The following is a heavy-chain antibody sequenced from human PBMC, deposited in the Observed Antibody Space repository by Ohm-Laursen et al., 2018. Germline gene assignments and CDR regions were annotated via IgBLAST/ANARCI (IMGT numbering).Heavy chain of an antibody. D-gene: IGHD6-19*01. CDR3: AKDGQWLVYFDY. CDR2: ISHHGSSK. J-gene: IGHJ4*02. CDR1: GFTFSSHG. Sequence: SLRLSCAASGFTFSSHGMHWVRQAPGKGLEWVAVISHHGSSKYYADSVKGRFTISRDNSKNTLYLQMNSLRAEDTAVYYCAKDGQWLVYFDYWGQGTLVTVSS. V-gene: IGHV3-30*18.